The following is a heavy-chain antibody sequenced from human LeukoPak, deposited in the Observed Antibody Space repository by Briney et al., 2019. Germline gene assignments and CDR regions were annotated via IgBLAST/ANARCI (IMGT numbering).Heavy chain of an antibody. D-gene: IGHD1-26*01. CDR2: IYYSGST. CDR1: GGSISSSSYY. Sequence: SETLSLTCTVSGGSISSSSYYWGWIRQPPGKGLEWIGSIYYSGSTNYNPSLKSRVTISVDTSKNQFSLKLSSVTAADTAVYYCARWGSYFSPFDYWGQGTLVTVSS. V-gene: IGHV4-39*07. CDR3: ARWGSYFSPFDY. J-gene: IGHJ4*02.